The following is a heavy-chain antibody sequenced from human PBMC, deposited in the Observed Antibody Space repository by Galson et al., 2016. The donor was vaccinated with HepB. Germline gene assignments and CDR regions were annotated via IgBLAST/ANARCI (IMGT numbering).Heavy chain of an antibody. CDR3: ARVSRGSRPGAFDI. J-gene: IGHJ3*02. V-gene: IGHV3-30*04. Sequence: SLRLSCAASGFTLSNYAMHWVRQAPGKGLEWVAAISYDGSKSFHAESVKGRVTISRGKNTLFLQMNSLRVGDTAVYFCARVSRGSRPGAFDIWGQGTKGTVSS. CDR1: GFTLSNYA. CDR2: ISYDGSKS. D-gene: IGHD3-16*01.